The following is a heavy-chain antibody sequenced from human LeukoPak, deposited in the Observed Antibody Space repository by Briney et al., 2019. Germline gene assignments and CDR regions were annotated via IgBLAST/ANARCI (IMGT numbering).Heavy chain of an antibody. V-gene: IGHV4-39*07. J-gene: IGHJ3*02. Sequence: SETLSLTCTVSSGSINTSNYYWGWIRQPPGKGLEWIGNIFYRGGTYYSPSLKSRVTISLDTSKNQFSLTLNSVTAADTAVYYCVRADYNGGNPGSFDIWGRGTMVTVSS. CDR1: SGSINTSNYY. CDR2: IFYRGGT. D-gene: IGHD2-8*01. CDR3: VRADYNGGNPGSFDI.